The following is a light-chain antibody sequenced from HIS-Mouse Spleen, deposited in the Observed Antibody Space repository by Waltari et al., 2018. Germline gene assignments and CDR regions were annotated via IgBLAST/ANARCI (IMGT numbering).Light chain of an antibody. CDR3: AAWDYSLSGPV. CDR1: SSNIGSNY. J-gene: IGLJ3*02. V-gene: IGLV1-47*01. Sequence: QSVLTQPPSASGTPGQRVTISCSGSSSNIGSNYLYWYQQLPGTAPKLLIYRNNQQHAGVPDRFSGSKSGTSSSLAISGLRSEDEAEYYCAAWDYSLSGPVFGGGTKLTVL. CDR2: RNN.